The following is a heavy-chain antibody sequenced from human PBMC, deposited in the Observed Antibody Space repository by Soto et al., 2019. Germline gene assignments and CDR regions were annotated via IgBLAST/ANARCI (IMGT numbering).Heavy chain of an antibody. V-gene: IGHV1-69*13. CDR2: IIPIFGTA. CDR3: ARGYIDRAGYCSSTSCYEYYYYGMDA. J-gene: IGHJ6*02. D-gene: IGHD2-2*01. CDR1: GGTFSSYA. Sequence: SVKVSCKASGGTFSSYAISWVRQAPGQGLEWMGGIIPIFGTANYAQKFQGRVTITADESTSTAYMELSSLRSEDTAVYYCARGYIDRAGYCSSTSCYEYYYYGMDAWGQGTTVTVSS.